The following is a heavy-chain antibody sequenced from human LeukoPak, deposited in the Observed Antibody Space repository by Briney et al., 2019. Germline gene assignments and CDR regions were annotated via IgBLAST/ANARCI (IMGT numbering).Heavy chain of an antibody. J-gene: IGHJ6*04. V-gene: IGHV3-48*04. Sequence: GGSLRLSCAASGFTFSSYTMNWVRQAPGKGLEWVSYISSSGSTIYYADSVKGRFTISRDNAKNSLYLQMNSLRAEDTAVYYCAELGITMIGGVWGKGTTVTVSS. CDR1: GFTFSSYT. D-gene: IGHD3-10*02. CDR2: ISSSGSTI. CDR3: AELGITMIGGV.